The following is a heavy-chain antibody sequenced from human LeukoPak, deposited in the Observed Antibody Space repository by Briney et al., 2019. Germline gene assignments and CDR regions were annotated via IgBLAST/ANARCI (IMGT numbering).Heavy chain of an antibody. V-gene: IGHV1-69*05. J-gene: IGHJ6*03. Sequence: VALVKVLFTASGGNFTSYAISWVRQAPGQGLEWIGGIIPIFGTANYAQKFQGRVTITTDESTSTAYMELSSMRSEHTAVYYCARLSLDSRHTYDMDGWGKGTTVTVSS. CDR2: IIPIFGTA. D-gene: IGHD6-13*01. CDR3: ARLSLDSRHTYDMDG. CDR1: GGNFTSYA.